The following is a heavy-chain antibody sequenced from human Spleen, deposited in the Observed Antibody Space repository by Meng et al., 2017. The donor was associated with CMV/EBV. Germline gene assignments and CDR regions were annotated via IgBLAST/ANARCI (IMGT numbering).Heavy chain of an antibody. V-gene: IGHV3-74*01. D-gene: IGHD2-2*01. CDR2: IGIDDRT. J-gene: IGHJ4*02. CDR1: GFSFSSYW. Sequence: GGSLRLSCKGSGFSFSSYWMHWVRQAPGKGLVWISRIGIDDRTDYADSVKGRFTISRDNAKNTLYLHMNSLRVEDTAVYYCARTKFQLLSSWGQGTVVTVSS. CDR3: ARTKFQLLSS.